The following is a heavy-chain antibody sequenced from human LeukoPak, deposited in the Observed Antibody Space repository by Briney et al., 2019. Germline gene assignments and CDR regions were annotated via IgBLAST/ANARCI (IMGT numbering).Heavy chain of an antibody. CDR3: AKAYTSGWYYFDY. J-gene: IGHJ4*02. CDR1: GFTLSSYG. Sequence: GGSLRLSCAASGFTLSSYGMNWVRQAPGKGLEWVSTITGSSVSTYYADSVKGRFTISRDNSKNTLYLQMNSLRAEDTAIYYCAKAYTSGWYYFDYWGQGTLVTVSS. V-gene: IGHV3-23*01. CDR2: ITGSSVST. D-gene: IGHD6-19*01.